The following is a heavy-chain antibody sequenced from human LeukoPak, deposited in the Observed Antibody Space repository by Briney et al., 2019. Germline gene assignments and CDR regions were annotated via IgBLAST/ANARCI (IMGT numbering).Heavy chain of an antibody. V-gene: IGHV3-23*01. D-gene: IGHD2-21*02. J-gene: IGHJ4*02. Sequence: GGSLRLSCAASGFTFSSYEMNWVRQAPGKGLEWVSGISGSGGSTYYADSVKGRFTISRDNSKNTLYLQMNSLRAEDTAVYYCGKSHHVTAIDYWGQGTLVTVSS. CDR3: GKSHHVTAIDY. CDR2: ISGSGGST. CDR1: GFTFSSYE.